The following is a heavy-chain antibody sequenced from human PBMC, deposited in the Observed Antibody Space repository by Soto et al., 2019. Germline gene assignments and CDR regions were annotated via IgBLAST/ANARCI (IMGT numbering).Heavy chain of an antibody. CDR1: GGSISSGGYS. J-gene: IGHJ4*02. Sequence: QLQLQESGSGLVKPSQTLSLTCAVSGGSISSGGYSWSWIRQPPGKGQEWIGYIYHSGSTYCNPSFKSRVTISIDRSKHQFSLKLGSVTAAATAVYYCARVPGPWGQGTLVTVSS. CDR2: IYHSGST. CDR3: ARVPGP. D-gene: IGHD3-10*01. V-gene: IGHV4-30-2*01.